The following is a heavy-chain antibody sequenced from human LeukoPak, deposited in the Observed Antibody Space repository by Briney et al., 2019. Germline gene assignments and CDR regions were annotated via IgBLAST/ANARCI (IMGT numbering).Heavy chain of an antibody. J-gene: IGHJ4*02. Sequence: SETLSLTCAVYGGSFNTYYWNWIRQPPGRGLEWLGEINHSGSTNYNPSLKSRVTISVDTSKNQFTLKLSSVNAADTAVYYCARGYSSSWYDGGDFDYWGQGTLVTVSS. CDR2: INHSGST. D-gene: IGHD6-13*01. CDR3: ARGYSSSWYDGGDFDY. CDR1: GGSFNTYY. V-gene: IGHV4-34*01.